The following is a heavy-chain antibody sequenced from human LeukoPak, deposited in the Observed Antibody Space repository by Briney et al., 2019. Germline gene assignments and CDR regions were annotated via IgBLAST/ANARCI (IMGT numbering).Heavy chain of an antibody. CDR2: IYYSGST. Sequence: SETLSLTCTVSGGSISSGGYYWSWIRQHPGKGLEWIGYIYYSGSTYYNPSLKSRVTISVDTSKNQFSLKLTSVTAADTAVYYCGRHVQAPSFDPWGQGTLVTVSS. CDR3: GRHVQAPSFDP. J-gene: IGHJ5*02. V-gene: IGHV4-31*03. D-gene: IGHD1-1*01. CDR1: GGSISSGGYY.